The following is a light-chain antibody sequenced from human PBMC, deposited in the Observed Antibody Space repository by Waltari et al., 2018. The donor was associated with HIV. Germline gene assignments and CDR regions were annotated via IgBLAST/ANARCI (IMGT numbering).Light chain of an antibody. CDR3: QVWDSSSDHWV. CDR2: YDS. CDR1: NLGSNS. Sequence: SYVLTQPPSVSVAPGKTATLACGGNNLGSNSVHWYQQRPGQAPVLVISYDSDRPSGIPERFSGSNSGNTATLTISRVEAGDEADYYCQVWDSSSDHWVFGGGTKLTVL. J-gene: IGLJ3*02. V-gene: IGLV3-21*04.